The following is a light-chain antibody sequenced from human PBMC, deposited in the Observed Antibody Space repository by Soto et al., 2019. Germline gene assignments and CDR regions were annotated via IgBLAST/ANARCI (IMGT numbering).Light chain of an antibody. CDR3: QSYDSSLSAGV. J-gene: IGLJ3*02. CDR1: SSNIGAGYD. V-gene: IGLV1-40*01. Sequence: QSVLTQPPSVSGAPGQRVTISCTGSSSNIGAGYDVHWYQQLPGTAPKLLIYGNSNRPSGVPYRFSGSKSGTSASLAITGLQAADEADYYCQSYDSSLSAGVFGGGTKLTVL. CDR2: GNS.